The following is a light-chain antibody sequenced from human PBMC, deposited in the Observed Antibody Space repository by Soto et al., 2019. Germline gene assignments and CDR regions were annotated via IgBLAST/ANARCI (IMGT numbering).Light chain of an antibody. CDR3: QQYGGSPPVT. CDR1: QSVNSSY. V-gene: IGKV3-20*01. J-gene: IGKJ5*01. CDR2: GAS. Sequence: ENVLTQSPGTLSLSPGERATLSCRARQSVNSSYLTWYQQKPGQAPRLLIYGASSRATGIPDKFSGSGSWTDFTLTISRLEPEDFAVYYCQQYGGSPPVTFGQGTRLEIK.